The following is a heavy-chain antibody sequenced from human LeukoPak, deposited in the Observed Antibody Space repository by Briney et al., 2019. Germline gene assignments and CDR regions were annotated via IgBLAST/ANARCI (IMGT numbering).Heavy chain of an antibody. Sequence: PGESLKISCKGSGYSFTSYWISWVRLMPGKGLEWMGRIDPSDSYTNYSPSFQGHVTISADKSISTAYLQWSSLKASDTAMYYCARRTTGTTFSDYWGQGTLVTVSS. CDR3: ARRTTGTTFSDY. D-gene: IGHD1-1*01. V-gene: IGHV5-10-1*01. J-gene: IGHJ4*02. CDR2: IDPSDSYT. CDR1: GYSFTSYW.